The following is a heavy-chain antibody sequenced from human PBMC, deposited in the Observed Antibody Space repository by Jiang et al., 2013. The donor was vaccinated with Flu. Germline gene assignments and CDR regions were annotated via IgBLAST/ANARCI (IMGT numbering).Heavy chain of an antibody. J-gene: IGHJ4*02. CDR3: ARDSCTGTTCSGIDY. CDR2: IYYTGTT. D-gene: IGHD2-8*02. CDR1: GGSVSTGRYY. V-gene: IGHV4-61*01. Sequence: LLKPSETLSLTCAVSGGSVSTGRYYWSWIRQPPGKGLEWIGYIYYTGTTLYNPSLKSRVTISKDTSNNTFSLRLSSVTAADTAFYYCARDSCTGTTCSGIDYWGQGTLVTVSS.